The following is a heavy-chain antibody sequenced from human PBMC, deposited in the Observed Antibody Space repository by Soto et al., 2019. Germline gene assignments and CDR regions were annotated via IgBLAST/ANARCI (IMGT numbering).Heavy chain of an antibody. V-gene: IGHV4-30-2*01. CDR1: GDSIRIASYS. CDR2: ITHQGFT. Sequence: QLQLQESGSGLVQTSQTLSLTCAVSGDSIRIASYSWSWIRQPPGKGLEWVAYITHQGFTYFNPSLKSRLSISVDTSKNQVSLTLTSVTAADTAVYYCSKDRGTRRGAFDVWGRGAMVTVSS. J-gene: IGHJ3*01. D-gene: IGHD3-10*01. CDR3: SKDRGTRRGAFDV.